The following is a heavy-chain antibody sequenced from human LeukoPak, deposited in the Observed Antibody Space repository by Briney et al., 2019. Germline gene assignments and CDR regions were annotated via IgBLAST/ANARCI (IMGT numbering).Heavy chain of an antibody. D-gene: IGHD3-10*01. CDR2: VYSGGAT. CDR3: ARVSYPGGFDP. CDR1: GFTVSNNY. J-gene: IGHJ5*02. V-gene: IGHV3-53*01. Sequence: PGGSPLLSCAAAGFTVSNNYMRWVRQAPGKGLAWVSVVYSGGATYYADSVRGRFTVSRDTSKNTMYLQMNSLSAEDTAIYYCARVSYPGGFDPWGQGPLVTVSS.